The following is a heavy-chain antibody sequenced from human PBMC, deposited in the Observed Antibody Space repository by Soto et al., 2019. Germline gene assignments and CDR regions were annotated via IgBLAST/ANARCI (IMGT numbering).Heavy chain of an antibody. CDR1: GGSFSGYY. Sequence: PSETLSLTCAVYGGSFSGYYWSWIRQPPGKGLEWIGEINHSGSTNYNPSLKSRVTISVDTSKNQFSLKLSSVTAADTAVYYCARSKRVRWYTNWFDPWGQGTLVTVSS. V-gene: IGHV4-34*01. J-gene: IGHJ5*02. CDR3: ARSKRVRWYTNWFDP. D-gene: IGHD2-15*01. CDR2: INHSGST.